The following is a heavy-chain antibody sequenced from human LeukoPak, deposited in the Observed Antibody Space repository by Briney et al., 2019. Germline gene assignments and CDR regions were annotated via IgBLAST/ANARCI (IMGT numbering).Heavy chain of an antibody. V-gene: IGHV4-31*03. CDR3: ARDRMLGYCSSTTEACAFDI. CDR1: GGSISSGGYY. Sequence: SETLSLTCTVSGGSISSGGYYWSWIRQHPGKGLEWIGYIYYSGSTYYNPSPKSRVTISVDTSKNQFSLKLSSVTAADTAVYYCARDRMLGYCSSTTEACAFDIWGQGTMVTVSS. J-gene: IGHJ3*02. CDR2: IYYSGST. D-gene: IGHD2-2*01.